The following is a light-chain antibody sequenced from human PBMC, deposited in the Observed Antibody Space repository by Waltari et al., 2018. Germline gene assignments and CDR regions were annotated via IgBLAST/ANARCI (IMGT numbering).Light chain of an antibody. Sequence: VLTQSPATPSVSLGARATLSCRASQTINNNLAWYQLKPGQAPRLLIYDASTRATGIPARFSGSGSGTEFALTISGLQSEDFAIYYCQQYNHWQWTFGQGTRVDIK. CDR3: QQYNHWQWT. V-gene: IGKV3D-15*01. CDR1: QTINNN. CDR2: DAS. J-gene: IGKJ1*01.